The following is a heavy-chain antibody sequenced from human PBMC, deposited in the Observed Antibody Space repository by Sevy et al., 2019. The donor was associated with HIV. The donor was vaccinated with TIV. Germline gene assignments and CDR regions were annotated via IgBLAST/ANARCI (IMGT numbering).Heavy chain of an antibody. V-gene: IGHV3-13*01. Sequence: GGSLRLSCAASRFTFNKYDMHWVRQPTGKGLEWLSGIGVRGDTHYPGAVKGRFTISRENAKNSLYLQMDDLRAGDTAVYYCATEGTGEQRAGFDFWGQGTLVTVSS. J-gene: IGHJ4*02. D-gene: IGHD7-27*01. CDR1: RFTFNKYD. CDR2: IGVRGDT. CDR3: ATEGTGEQRAGFDF.